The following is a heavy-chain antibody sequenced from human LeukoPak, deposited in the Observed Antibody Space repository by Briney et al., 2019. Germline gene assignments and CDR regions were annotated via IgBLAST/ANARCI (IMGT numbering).Heavy chain of an antibody. CDR3: ARGVRQLDLKYYYYYFYMDV. V-gene: IGHV4-34*01. CDR1: GESFSTYY. CDR2: INHYGRT. J-gene: IGHJ6*03. Sequence: SETLSLTCAVYGESFSTYYWTWIRQSPGKGLECIGEINHYGRTNYNPSLKSRVTISADTSKNQFSLRLNSVTAADTSVYYCARGVRQLDLKYYYYYFYMDVWGKGTTVTVSS. D-gene: IGHD6-6*01.